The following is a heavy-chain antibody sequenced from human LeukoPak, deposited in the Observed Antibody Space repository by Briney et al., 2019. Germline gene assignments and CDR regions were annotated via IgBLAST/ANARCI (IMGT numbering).Heavy chain of an antibody. D-gene: IGHD6-13*01. CDR1: GFTLDHYA. Sequence: PGGSLRLSCAASGFTLDHYAMHWVRQVPGKGLEWVSGISWSGTNIDYADSVKGRFTISRDNAKNSLYLQMNALRAEDTALYYCAKDMGTAAAVGVWQGMDVWGQGTTVIVSS. CDR2: ISWSGTNI. J-gene: IGHJ6*02. CDR3: AKDMGTAAAVGVWQGMDV. V-gene: IGHV3-9*01.